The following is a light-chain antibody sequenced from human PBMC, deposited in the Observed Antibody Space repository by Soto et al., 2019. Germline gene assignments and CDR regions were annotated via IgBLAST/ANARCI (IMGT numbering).Light chain of an antibody. Sequence: DIQMTQSPSTLSASVGDRVTITCLASHTMSIWLAWYQQKPGKAPTLLIYDASTLERGVPSRFSGTGSGTEFTLSIDSLQPDDFATYYCQQYHTSSITFGQGTRLEIK. J-gene: IGKJ5*01. CDR1: HTMSIW. V-gene: IGKV1-5*01. CDR2: DAS. CDR3: QQYHTSSIT.